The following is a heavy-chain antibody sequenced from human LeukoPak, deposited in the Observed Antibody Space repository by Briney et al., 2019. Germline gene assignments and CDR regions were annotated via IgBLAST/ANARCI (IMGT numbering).Heavy chain of an antibody. D-gene: IGHD3-3*01. V-gene: IGHV3-30*01. CDR3: AREERTFGVVIDY. J-gene: IGHJ4*02. CDR2: ISYDGSNK. Sequence: GGSLRLSCAASGFTFSSYAMHWVRQAPGKGLEWVAVISYDGSNKYYADSVKGRFTISRDNSKNTLYLQMNSLKAEDTAVYYCAREERTFGVVIDYWGQGTLVTVSS. CDR1: GFTFSSYA.